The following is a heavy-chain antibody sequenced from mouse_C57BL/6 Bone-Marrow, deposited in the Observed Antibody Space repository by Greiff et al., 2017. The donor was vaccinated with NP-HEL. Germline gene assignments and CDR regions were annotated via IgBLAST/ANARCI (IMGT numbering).Heavy chain of an antibody. Sequence: EVQRVESGGGLVQPGGSMKLSCAASGFTFSDAWMDWVRQSPEKGLEWVAEIRNKANNHATYYAESVKGRFTISRDDSKSSVYLQMNSLRAEDTGIYYCTTVVATRYFDVWGTGTTVTVSS. CDR2: IRNKANNHAT. J-gene: IGHJ1*03. V-gene: IGHV6-6*01. D-gene: IGHD1-1*01. CDR3: TTVVATRYFDV. CDR1: GFTFSDAW.